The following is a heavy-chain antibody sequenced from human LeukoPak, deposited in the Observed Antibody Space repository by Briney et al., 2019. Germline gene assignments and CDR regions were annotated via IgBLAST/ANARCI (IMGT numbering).Heavy chain of an antibody. V-gene: IGHV1-46*01. CDR3: ARDRVSSGGMDV. CDR2: INPSGGST. Sequence: ASVKVSCKASGYTFTCYYMHWVRQAPGQGLEWMGIINPSGGSTSYAQKFQGRVAMTRDTSTSTVYMELSSLRSEDTAVYYCARDRVSSGGMDVWGQGITVTVSS. J-gene: IGHJ6*02. CDR1: GYTFTCYY. D-gene: IGHD6-19*01.